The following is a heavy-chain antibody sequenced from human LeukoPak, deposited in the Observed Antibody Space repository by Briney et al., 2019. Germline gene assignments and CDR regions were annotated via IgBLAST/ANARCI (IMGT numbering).Heavy chain of an antibody. CDR1: GFTFSGFW. CDR3: ARGRGIGA. J-gene: IGHJ6*02. CDR2: INEDGSEK. Sequence: GGSLRLSCAASGFTFSGFWMSWVRQAPGKGVEGVADINEDGSEKYYVDSVNGRCTISRDNAKKSLSLQMNSLRAEDMGVYYCARGRGIGAWGQGTTVTVSS. V-gene: IGHV3-7*01.